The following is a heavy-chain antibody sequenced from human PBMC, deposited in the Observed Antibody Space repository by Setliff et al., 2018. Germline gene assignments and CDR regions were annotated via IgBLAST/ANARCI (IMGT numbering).Heavy chain of an antibody. V-gene: IGHV1-46*01. J-gene: IGHJ4*02. Sequence: ASVKVSCKASGYTFTTYYFHWVRQAPGQGLEWMGIISPSGGSTSYAQKFQDRVTMTRDTSTSTVYMELSSLRSEDTAVYYCATSYSGSYYGHWGQGTLVTVSS. CDR1: GYTFTTYY. D-gene: IGHD1-26*01. CDR3: ATSYSGSYYGH. CDR2: ISPSGGST.